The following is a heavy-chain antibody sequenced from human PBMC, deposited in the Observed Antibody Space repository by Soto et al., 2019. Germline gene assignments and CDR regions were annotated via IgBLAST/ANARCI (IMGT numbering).Heavy chain of an antibody. D-gene: IGHD6-6*01. Sequence: QVQLVESGGGVVQPGRSLRLSCAASGFTFSSYGMHWFRQAPGKGLEWVAVIVYDGSNNYYEESVKGRFTISRDNSKNTLYLQMNSLRAEDTAVYYCAKDKWGYSSSSSYGMDVWGQGTTVTVSS. CDR1: GFTFSSYG. J-gene: IGHJ6*02. CDR3: AKDKWGYSSSSSYGMDV. V-gene: IGHV3-30*18. CDR2: IVYDGSNN.